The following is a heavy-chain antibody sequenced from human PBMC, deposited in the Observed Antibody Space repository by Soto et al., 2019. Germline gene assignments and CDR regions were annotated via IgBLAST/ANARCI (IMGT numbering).Heavy chain of an antibody. D-gene: IGHD3-9*01. CDR1: GYTFTSYG. CDR3: ASRLRYFDWLLPNDDAFDI. J-gene: IGHJ3*02. Sequence: QVQLVQSGAEVKKPGASVKVSCKASGYTFTSYGISWVRQAPGQGLEWMGWISAYNGNTNYAQKLQGRVTMTTDTSTSPAYMELRSLRSDDTAVYYCASRLRYFDWLLPNDDAFDIWGQGTMVTVSS. CDR2: ISAYNGNT. V-gene: IGHV1-18*01.